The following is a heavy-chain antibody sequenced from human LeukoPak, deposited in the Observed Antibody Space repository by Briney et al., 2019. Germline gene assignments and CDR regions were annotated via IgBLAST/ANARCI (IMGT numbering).Heavy chain of an antibody. Sequence: SETLSLTCTVSGGSVSSGTYYWTWIRQPPGKGLEWIGYIYYTGYTNYNPSLRSRVTISVDTSKNQFSLKLNSVTAADTAVYYCARHYYDSSGYDAFDIWGQGTMVTVSS. J-gene: IGHJ3*02. D-gene: IGHD3-22*01. CDR2: IYYTGYT. CDR3: ARHYYDSSGYDAFDI. CDR1: GGSVSSGTYY. V-gene: IGHV4-61*01.